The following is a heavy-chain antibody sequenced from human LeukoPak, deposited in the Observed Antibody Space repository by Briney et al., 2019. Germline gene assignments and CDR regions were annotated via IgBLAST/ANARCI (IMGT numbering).Heavy chain of an antibody. J-gene: IGHJ5*02. D-gene: IGHD4-17*01. CDR1: GGSFSAYY. CDR2: INHSGST. V-gene: IGHV4-34*01. Sequence: SETLSLTCAVYGGSFSAYYWSWIRQPPGKGLEWIGEINHSGSTNYNPSLKSRVTISVDTSKNQFSLKLSSVTAADTAVYYCASGYGVVPVSPAGNWFDPWGQGTLVTVSS. CDR3: ASGYGVVPVSPAGNWFDP.